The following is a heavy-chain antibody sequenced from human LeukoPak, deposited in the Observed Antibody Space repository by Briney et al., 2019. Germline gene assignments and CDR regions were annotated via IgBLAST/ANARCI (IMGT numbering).Heavy chain of an antibody. CDR1: GYTFTSYY. D-gene: IGHD6-25*01. V-gene: IGHV1-46*01. J-gene: IGHJ3*02. Sequence: ASVKVSCKASGYTFTSYYMHWVRQAPGQGLEWMGIINPSGGSTSYAQKFQGRVTMTRDTSTSTVYMELSSLISEDTAVYYCARDPRLEDDAFDIWGQGTMVTVSS. CDR2: INPSGGST. CDR3: ARDPRLEDDAFDI.